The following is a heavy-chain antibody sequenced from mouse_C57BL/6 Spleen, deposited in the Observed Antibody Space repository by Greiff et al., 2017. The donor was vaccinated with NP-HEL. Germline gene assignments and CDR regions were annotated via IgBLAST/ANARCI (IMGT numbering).Heavy chain of an antibody. Sequence: VQLQQSGAELVKPGASVKMSCKASGYTFTSYWITWAKQRPGQGLEWIGDIYPGSGSTNYNEKFKSKATLTVDTSSSTAYMQLSSLTSEDSAVYYCARNYYGSSPYYWGQGTTLTVSS. J-gene: IGHJ2*01. CDR3: ARNYYGSSPYY. CDR1: GYTFTSYW. D-gene: IGHD1-1*01. V-gene: IGHV1-55*01. CDR2: IYPGSGST.